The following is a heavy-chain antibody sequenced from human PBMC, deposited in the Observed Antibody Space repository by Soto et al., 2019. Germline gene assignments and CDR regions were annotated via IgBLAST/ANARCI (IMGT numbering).Heavy chain of an antibody. CDR3: ARDLGSLSSSWPFEEGFHY. Sequence: QVQLVQSGAEVKKPGASVKVSCKASGYTFTGYYMHWVRQAPGQGLEWMGWINPNSGGTNYAQKFQGRVTMTRETSISTAYMELSRLRSDDTAVYYCARDLGSLSSSWPFEEGFHYWGQGTLVTVSS. CDR2: INPNSGGT. J-gene: IGHJ4*02. D-gene: IGHD6-13*01. V-gene: IGHV1-2*02. CDR1: GYTFTGYY.